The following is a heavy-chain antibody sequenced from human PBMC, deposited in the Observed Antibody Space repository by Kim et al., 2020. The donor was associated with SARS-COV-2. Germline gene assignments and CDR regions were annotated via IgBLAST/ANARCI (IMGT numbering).Heavy chain of an antibody. CDR3: AREGDDYGDYLVY. Sequence: YAQKFQGRVTITADKSTSTAYMELSSLRSEDTAVYYCAREGDDYGDYLVYWGQGTLVTVSS. J-gene: IGHJ4*02. V-gene: IGHV1-69*04. D-gene: IGHD4-17*01.